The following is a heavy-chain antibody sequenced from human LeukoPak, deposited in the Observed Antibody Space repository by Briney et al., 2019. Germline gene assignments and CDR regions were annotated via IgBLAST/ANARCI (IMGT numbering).Heavy chain of an antibody. D-gene: IGHD6-13*01. CDR1: GGSFSGYY. Sequence: PSETLSLTCAVYGGSFSGYYWSWIRQPPGKGLEWIGEINHSGSANYNPSLKSQVTISVDTSKNQFSLKLSSVTAVDTAVYYCARGMGIAAAGGNFDYWGQGTLVTVSS. CDR2: INHSGSA. J-gene: IGHJ4*02. V-gene: IGHV4-34*01. CDR3: ARGMGIAAAGGNFDY.